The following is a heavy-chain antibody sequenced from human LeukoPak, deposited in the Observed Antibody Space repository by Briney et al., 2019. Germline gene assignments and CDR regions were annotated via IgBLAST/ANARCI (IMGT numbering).Heavy chain of an antibody. V-gene: IGHV3-30*02. J-gene: IGHJ6*03. Sequence: GGSLRLSCAASGFTFSSYGMHWVRQAPGKGLEWVAFIRYDGSNKYYADSVKGRFTISRDNSKNTLYLQMNSRRAEDTAVYYCAKDRRAEDYYYYMDVWGKGTTVTVSS. CDR1: GFTFSSYG. CDR2: IRYDGSNK. CDR3: AKDRRAEDYYYYMDV.